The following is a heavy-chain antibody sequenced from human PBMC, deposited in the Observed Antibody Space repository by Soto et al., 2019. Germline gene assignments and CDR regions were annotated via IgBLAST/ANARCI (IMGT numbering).Heavy chain of an antibody. CDR3: VSQRTTVPTQAYFDY. J-gene: IGHJ4*02. V-gene: IGHV4-39*01. CDR2: VYYRGRS. CDR1: GFSVTNSSYY. Sequence: SSETLSLTCTVSGFSVTNSSYYWGWIRQSPGKGLDWIGSVYYRGRSYSKSSVKSRVTISVDTSKNRFSLSLNSVTASDTAVYFCVSQRTTVPTQAYFDYWGPGALVTVSS. D-gene: IGHD4-17*01.